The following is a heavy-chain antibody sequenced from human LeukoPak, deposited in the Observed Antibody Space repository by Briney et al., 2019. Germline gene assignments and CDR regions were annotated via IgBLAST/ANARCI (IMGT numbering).Heavy chain of an antibody. CDR2: VDPSDSYT. J-gene: IGHJ4*02. CDR3: ARLGRSYYFDY. CDR1: GYSFTNYW. D-gene: IGHD4-17*01. Sequence: GESLKISCKGSGYSFTNYWISWVRQMPGKGLEWMGRVDPSDSYTNYSPSFQVHVTISADKSISTAYLQWSSLKASDTAMYYCARLGRSYYFDYWGQGTLVTVSS. V-gene: IGHV5-10-1*01.